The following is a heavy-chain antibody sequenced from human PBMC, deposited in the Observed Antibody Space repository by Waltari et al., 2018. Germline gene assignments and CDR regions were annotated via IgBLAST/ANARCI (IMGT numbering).Heavy chain of an antibody. CDR1: GGSISSSSYY. V-gene: IGHV4-39*07. CDR2: IYYSGST. D-gene: IGHD2-15*01. CDR3: ARVGSGCSGGSCYWFDP. J-gene: IGHJ5*02. Sequence: QLQLQESGPGLVKPSATLSLTCPVSGGSISSSSYYWGWLRQPPGEGLEWIGSIYYSGSTYYNPSLKSRVTISVDTSKNQFSLKLSSVTAADTAVYYCARVGSGCSGGSCYWFDPWGQGTLVTVSS.